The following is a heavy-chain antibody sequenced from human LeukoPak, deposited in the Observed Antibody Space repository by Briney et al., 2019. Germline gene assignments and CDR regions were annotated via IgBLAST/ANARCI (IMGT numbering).Heavy chain of an antibody. Sequence: GASVKVSCKASGYTFTGYYMHWVRQAPGQGLEWMGWINPNSGGTNYAQKFQGRVTMTRDTSISTAYMELSRLRSDDTAVYYCARGSYYDFWSGYLEEGCYFDYWGQGTLVTVSS. J-gene: IGHJ4*02. CDR3: ARGSYYDFWSGYLEEGCYFDY. CDR2: INPNSGGT. CDR1: GYTFTGYY. D-gene: IGHD3-3*01. V-gene: IGHV1-2*02.